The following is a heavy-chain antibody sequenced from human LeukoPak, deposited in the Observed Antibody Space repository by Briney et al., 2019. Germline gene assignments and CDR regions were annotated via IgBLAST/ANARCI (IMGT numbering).Heavy chain of an antibody. J-gene: IGHJ3*02. V-gene: IGHV4-59*01. CDR1: GGSISSYY. CDR2: IYYSGST. Sequence: PSETLSLTRTVSGGSISSYYWSWIRQPPGKGLEWIGYIYYSGSTNYNPSLKSRVTISVDTSKNQFSLKLSSVTAADTAVYYCARLSVDYDSSGYYQNDAFDIWGQGTMVTVSS. D-gene: IGHD3-22*01. CDR3: ARLSVDYDSSGYYQNDAFDI.